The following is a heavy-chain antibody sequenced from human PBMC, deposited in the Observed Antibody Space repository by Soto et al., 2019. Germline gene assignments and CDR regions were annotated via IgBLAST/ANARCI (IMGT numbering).Heavy chain of an antibody. CDR3: ARDAGDCSSWYWFDP. V-gene: IGHV3-74*01. J-gene: IGHJ5*02. Sequence: GGSLRLSCAASGFTFSSYWMHWVRQAPGKGLVWVSRINSDGSSTSYADSVKGRFTISRDNAKNTLYLQMNSLRAEDTAVYYCARDAGDCSSWYWFDPWGQGTLVTVSS. CDR2: INSDGSST. CDR1: GFTFSSYW. D-gene: IGHD6-13*01.